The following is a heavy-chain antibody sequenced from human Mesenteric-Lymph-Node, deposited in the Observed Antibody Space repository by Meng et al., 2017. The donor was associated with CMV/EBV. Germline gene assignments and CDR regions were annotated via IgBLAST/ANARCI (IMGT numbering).Heavy chain of an antibody. D-gene: IGHD3-3*01. Sequence: GGSLRLSCAASGFTFSSYAMHWVRQAPGKGLEWVAVISYDGSNKYYADSVKGRFTISRDNAKNSLYLQMNSLRAEDTAVYYCASESITIFGLDYWGQGTLVTVSS. V-gene: IGHV3-30*04. CDR2: ISYDGSNK. CDR3: ASESITIFGLDY. J-gene: IGHJ4*02. CDR1: GFTFSSYA.